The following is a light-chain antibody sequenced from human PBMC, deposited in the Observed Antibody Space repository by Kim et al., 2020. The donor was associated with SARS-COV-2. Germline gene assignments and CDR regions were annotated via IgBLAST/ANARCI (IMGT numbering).Light chain of an antibody. Sequence: PGDRTTLPCRNSPGFSKNYLTWFPQKPGQGPRVLIYGKSNRVPGGPDKFSGSGSGTNFTLPIRRLGPEDFAVYYWQHYGNSKTFGQGTKVDIK. CDR1: PGFSKNY. CDR2: GKS. CDR3: QHYGNSKT. J-gene: IGKJ1*01. V-gene: IGKV3-20*01.